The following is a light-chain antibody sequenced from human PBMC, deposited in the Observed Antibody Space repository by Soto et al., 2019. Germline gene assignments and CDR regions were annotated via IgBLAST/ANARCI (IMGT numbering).Light chain of an antibody. CDR1: SSDVGGYDY. V-gene: IGLV2-14*01. CDR3: ISYASINTYV. J-gene: IGLJ1*01. CDR2: DVT. Sequence: ALTQPASVSGSPGQSITISCTGTSSDVGGYDYVSWYQQHPGKAPKLMIYDVTNRPSGVSNRFSGSKSGNTASLTISGLQAEDEADYYCISYASINTYVFGTGTKLTVL.